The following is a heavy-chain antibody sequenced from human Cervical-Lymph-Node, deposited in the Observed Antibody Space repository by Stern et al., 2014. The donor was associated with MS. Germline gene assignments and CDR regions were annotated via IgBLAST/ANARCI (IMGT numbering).Heavy chain of an antibody. D-gene: IGHD5-12*01. V-gene: IGHV1-69*01. CDR2: IIPILGTA. Sequence: VQLVESGAEAKKPGSSVKVPCEASGVTFSDYTIAWVRQVPGQGLEWMGGIIPILGTAKYAQKFQGRVTMTADESTSTVYMELSSLRSDDTAVYYCARDGSGRLDYWGQGTLVTVSS. CDR3: ARDGSGRLDY. J-gene: IGHJ4*02. CDR1: GVTFSDYT.